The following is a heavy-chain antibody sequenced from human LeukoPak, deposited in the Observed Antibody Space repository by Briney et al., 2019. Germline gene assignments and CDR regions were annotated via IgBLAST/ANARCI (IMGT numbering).Heavy chain of an antibody. V-gene: IGHV4-34*01. CDR2: INHGGST. CDR3: AIGPPLTYDGSGYYFFDY. D-gene: IGHD3-22*01. Sequence: SETLSLTCAVYGGSFSGYFWTWIRQPPGKGLEWIGEINHGGSTNYNPSLKSRVTISVDTSKNHFSLKLSSLTAADTAVYYCAIGPPLTYDGSGYYFFDYWGQGTLVTVSS. CDR1: GGSFSGYF. J-gene: IGHJ4*02.